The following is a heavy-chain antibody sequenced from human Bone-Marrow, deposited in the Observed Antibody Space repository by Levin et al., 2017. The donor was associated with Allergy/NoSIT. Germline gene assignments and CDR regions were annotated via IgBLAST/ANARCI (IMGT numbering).Heavy chain of an antibody. D-gene: IGHD1-1*01. V-gene: IGHV4-34*01. CDR3: ARGRREAVWTGSILNYFYDGMDV. Sequence: SQTLSLTCTVSGGSFSDYVWLWIRQSPGTAPEWIGQINHSGFTDYNPSLKSRVTISLGTPKSQFSLRLRSVTAADAAIYYCARGRREAVWTGSILNYFYDGMDVWGQGTTVAVSS. J-gene: IGHJ6*02. CDR1: GGSFSDYV. CDR2: INHSGFT.